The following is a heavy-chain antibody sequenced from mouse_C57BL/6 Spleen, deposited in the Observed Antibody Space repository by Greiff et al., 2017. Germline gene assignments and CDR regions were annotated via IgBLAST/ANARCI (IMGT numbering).Heavy chain of an antibody. CDR1: GFTFSSYG. J-gene: IGHJ4*01. Sequence: DVMLVESGGDLVKPGGSLKLSCAASGFTFSSYGMSWVRQTPDKRLEWVATISSGGSYTYYPDSVKGRFTISRDNAKNTLYLQMSSLKSEDTAMYYCARDGDYDGAMDYWGQGTSVTVSS. V-gene: IGHV5-6*02. CDR2: ISSGGSYT. D-gene: IGHD2-4*01. CDR3: ARDGDYDGAMDY.